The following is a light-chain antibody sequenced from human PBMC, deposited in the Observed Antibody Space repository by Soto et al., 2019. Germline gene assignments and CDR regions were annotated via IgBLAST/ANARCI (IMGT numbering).Light chain of an antibody. CDR1: QSVSSN. Sequence: EIGITQSPAALSVSHGERATLSCRASQSVSSNLAWYQQKPGQAPRLLIYGASTRATGIPARFSGSGSGTEFTLTISSLQSEDFAVYYCQQYNNWAFTFGPGTKVDIK. CDR3: QQYNNWAFT. J-gene: IGKJ3*01. CDR2: GAS. V-gene: IGKV3-15*01.